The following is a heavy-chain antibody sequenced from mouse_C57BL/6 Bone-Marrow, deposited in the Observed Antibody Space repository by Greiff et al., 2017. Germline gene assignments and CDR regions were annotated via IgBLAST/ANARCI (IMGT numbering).Heavy chain of an antibody. V-gene: IGHV1-64*01. J-gene: IGHJ2*01. CDR2: IHPNSGST. CDR3: ARDSSGYVLDY. Sequence: VQLQQPGAELVKPGASVKLSCKASGYTFTSYWMHWVKQRPGQGLEWIGMIHPNSGSTNYNEKFKSKATLTADKSSSTAYMQLSSLTSEDSAVYYCARDSSGYVLDYWGQGTTLTVSS. D-gene: IGHD3-2*02. CDR1: GYTFTSYW.